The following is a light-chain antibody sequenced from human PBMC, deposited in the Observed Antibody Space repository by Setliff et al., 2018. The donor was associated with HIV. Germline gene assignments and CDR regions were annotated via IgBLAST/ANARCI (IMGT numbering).Light chain of an antibody. CDR1: SSDVGGYNY. CDR3: SSYTSSTPLYV. V-gene: IGLV2-14*03. J-gene: IGLJ1*01. Sequence: QSALTQPASVSGSPGQSITISCTGSSSDVGGYNYVSWYQQHPGKAPKLMIYAVSNRPSGVSTRFSGSKSGNTASLTISGLQAEDEADYYCSSYTSSTPLYVFGTGTKVTV. CDR2: AVS.